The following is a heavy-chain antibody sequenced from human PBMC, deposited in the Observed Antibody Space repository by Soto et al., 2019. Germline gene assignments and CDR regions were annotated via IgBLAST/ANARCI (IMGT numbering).Heavy chain of an antibody. Sequence: QVQLVESGGGLVQPGGSLRLSCAASGFILSDSYMSWIRQAPGKGLEWVSSIVGSTKYYADAVKGRFTISRDNAKNSPYLQMNSPRAEDTAVYYCARGRAYCSGSRCYLGYYYYMDVWGNGTTFTVSS. CDR1: GFILSDSY. J-gene: IGHJ6*03. V-gene: IGHV3-11*01. CDR2: IVGSTK. D-gene: IGHD2-15*01. CDR3: ARGRAYCSGSRCYLGYYYYMDV.